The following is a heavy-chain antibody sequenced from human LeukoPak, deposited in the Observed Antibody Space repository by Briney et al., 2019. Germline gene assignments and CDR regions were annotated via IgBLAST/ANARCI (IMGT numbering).Heavy chain of an antibody. CDR1: GFTFSSYA. D-gene: IGHD1-26*01. Sequence: GGSLRLSCAASGFTFSSYAMSWVRQAPGKGVEWVSALGGSGGSTYYEDSVKGRFTISRDNSKNTLYLQMNSLRAEDTAVYYCAKDPYSGSYFDYWGQGTLVTVSS. CDR2: LGGSGGST. J-gene: IGHJ4*02. V-gene: IGHV3-23*01. CDR3: AKDPYSGSYFDY.